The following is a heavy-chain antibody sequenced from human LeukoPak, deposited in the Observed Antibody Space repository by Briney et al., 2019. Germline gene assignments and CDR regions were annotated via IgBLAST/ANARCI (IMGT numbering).Heavy chain of an antibody. V-gene: IGHV1-69*13. J-gene: IGHJ6*02. D-gene: IGHD3-3*01. CDR2: IIPIFGTA. CDR1: GGTFSSYA. CDR3: ARVLIHDFWSGYYVSHGMDV. Sequence: SVKVSCTASGGTFSSYAISWVRQAPGQGLEWMGGIIPIFGTANYAQKFQGRVAITADESTSTAYMELSSLRSEDTAVYYCARVLIHDFWSGYYVSHGMDVWGQGTTVTVSS.